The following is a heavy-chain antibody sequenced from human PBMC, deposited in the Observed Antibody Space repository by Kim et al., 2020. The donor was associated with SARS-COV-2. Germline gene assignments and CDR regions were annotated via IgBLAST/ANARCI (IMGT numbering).Heavy chain of an antibody. J-gene: IGHJ3*02. D-gene: IGHD3-22*01. V-gene: IGHV4-31*03. CDR2: NYYSGST. Sequence: SETLSLTCTVSGGSISSGGYYWSWIRQHPGKGLEWIGYNYYSGSTYYNPSLKSRVTISVDTSKNQFSLKLSPVTAADTAVYYCARDLGDSSGTNAFYIWGEGTMVTVSS. CDR3: ARDLGDSSGTNAFYI. CDR1: GGSISSGGYY.